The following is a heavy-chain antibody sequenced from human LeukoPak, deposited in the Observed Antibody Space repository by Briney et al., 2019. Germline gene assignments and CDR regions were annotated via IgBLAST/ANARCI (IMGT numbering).Heavy chain of an antibody. J-gene: IGHJ4*02. D-gene: IGHD6-19*01. CDR1: GYTFTSYY. CDR3: ARYSSGWYGSFDY. V-gene: IGHV1-46*03. CDR2: INPSGGST. Sequence: ASVKVSCKASGYTFTSYYMHWVRQAPGQGLEWMGIINPSGGSTSYAQKFQGRVTMTRGTSTNTVYMELSSLRSEDTAVYYCARYSSGWYGSFDYWGQGTLVTVSS.